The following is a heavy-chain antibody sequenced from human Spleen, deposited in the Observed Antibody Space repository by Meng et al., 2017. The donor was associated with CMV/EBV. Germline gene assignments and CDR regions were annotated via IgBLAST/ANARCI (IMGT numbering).Heavy chain of an antibody. V-gene: IGHV4-34*01. Sequence: SETLSLTCAVYGGSFSGYYWSWIRQPPGKGLEWIGEINHSGSTNYNPSLKSRVTISVDTSKNQFSLKLSSVTAADTAVYYCARGELDGDFDYWGQGTLVTVSS. CDR2: INHSGST. J-gene: IGHJ4*02. D-gene: IGHD2-2*03. CDR3: ARGELDGDFDY. CDR1: GGSFSGYY.